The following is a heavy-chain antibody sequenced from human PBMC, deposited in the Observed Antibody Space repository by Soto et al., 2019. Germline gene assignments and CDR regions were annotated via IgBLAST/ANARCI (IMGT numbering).Heavy chain of an antibody. CDR1: GFTFSSYA. J-gene: IGHJ4*02. D-gene: IGHD3-16*02. CDR3: AKDYRREVKGRWNYFDY. CDR2: ISGSGGST. Sequence: SLRLSCAASGFTFSSYAMSWVRQAPGKGLEWVSAISGSGGSTYYADSVKGRFTISRDNSKNTLYLQMNSLRAEDTAVYSCAKDYRREVKGRWNYFDYWGQGTLVTVSS. V-gene: IGHV3-23*01.